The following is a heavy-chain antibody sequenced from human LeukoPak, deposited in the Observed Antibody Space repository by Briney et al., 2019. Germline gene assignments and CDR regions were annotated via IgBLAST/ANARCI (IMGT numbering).Heavy chain of an antibody. J-gene: IGHJ4*02. CDR2: ISVSGGST. CDR3: AKGRGYTYGFDY. V-gene: IGHV3-23*01. D-gene: IGHD5-18*01. CDR1: GFTFRSYA. Sequence: GVSLRLYCAASGFTFRSYAMSWVRQAQGKGLEWVSTISVSGGSTNYADSVKGRFTISKDNSKNTLYLQMNSLRAEDTAVYYCAKGRGYTYGFDYWGQGTLVPVSS.